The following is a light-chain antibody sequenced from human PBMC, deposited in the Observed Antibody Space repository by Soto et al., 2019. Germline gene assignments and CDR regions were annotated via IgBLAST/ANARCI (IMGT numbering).Light chain of an antibody. V-gene: IGKV3-20*01. CDR2: GAS. J-gene: IGKJ5*01. Sequence: EVVFTQSPDTLAVSPGERATLSCRASQSVSSNLAWYQHEAGQAPRLLIYGASTRATGIPARFSGSGSGTDFTLTISRLEPGDFAVYYCQHFGGTTFTFGQGTRLEIK. CDR3: QHFGGTTFT. CDR1: QSVSSN.